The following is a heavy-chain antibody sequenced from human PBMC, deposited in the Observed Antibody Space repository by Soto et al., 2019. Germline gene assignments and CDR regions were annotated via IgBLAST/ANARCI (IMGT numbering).Heavy chain of an antibody. V-gene: IGHV3-23*01. CDR2: ISGSGATT. CDR3: TKGGLPRRYNIPKVDFDY. J-gene: IGHJ4*02. CDR1: GFIFSNYA. Sequence: GGSLRLSCAASGFIFSNYAMSWVRQAPGRGLEWVSAISGSGATTYYPDSVKGRFTISRDNSKNTLYLQMNNLRADDTAVYYCTKGGLPRRYNIPKVDFDYWGEGSLVTV. D-gene: IGHD1-1*01.